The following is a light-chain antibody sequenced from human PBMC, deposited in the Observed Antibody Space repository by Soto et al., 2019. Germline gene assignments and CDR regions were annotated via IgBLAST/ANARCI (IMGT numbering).Light chain of an antibody. Sequence: DIQMTQSPSSLSASVGDRVTITCRASQSISSYVNWYQQKAGKAPKLLIYAASSLQSGVPPRFSASGSGTEYTLTISRLQPEDFATYYCQQSYSSPPTFGQGTKVEI. CDR3: QQSYSSPPT. CDR2: AAS. J-gene: IGKJ1*01. V-gene: IGKV1-39*01. CDR1: QSISSY.